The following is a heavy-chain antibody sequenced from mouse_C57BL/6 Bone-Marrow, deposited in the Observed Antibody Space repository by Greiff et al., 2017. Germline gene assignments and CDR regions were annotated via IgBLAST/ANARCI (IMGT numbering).Heavy chain of an antibody. V-gene: IGHV5-9-1*02. CDR3: TRAETWDCYFDV. CDR1: GCTFSSYA. Sequence: EVQVVESGEGLVKPGGSLKLSCAASGCTFSSYAMSWVRQTPEKRLEWVAYISSGGDYIYYADTVKGRFTISRDNARNTLYLQMSSLKSEDTAMYYCTRAETWDCYFDVWGTGAPVTVFS. CDR2: ISSGGDYI. J-gene: IGHJ1*03.